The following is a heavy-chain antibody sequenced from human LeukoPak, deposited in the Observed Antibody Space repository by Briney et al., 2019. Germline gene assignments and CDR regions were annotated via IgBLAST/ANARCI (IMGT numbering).Heavy chain of an antibody. CDR1: GYTFTSYD. CDR2: MNPNSGNT. D-gene: IGHD2-2*01. Sequence: GASVKVSCKASGYTFTSYDINWVRQATGQGLEWMGWMNPNSGNTGYAQKFQGRVTMTRNTSISTAYMELSSLRSEDTAVYYCATLYCSSTSCFDYWGQGTLVTVSS. CDR3: ATLYCSSTSCFDY. J-gene: IGHJ4*02. V-gene: IGHV1-8*01.